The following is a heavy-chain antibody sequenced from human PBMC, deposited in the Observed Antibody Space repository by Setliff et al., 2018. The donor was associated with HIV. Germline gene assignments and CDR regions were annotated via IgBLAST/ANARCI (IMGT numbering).Heavy chain of an antibody. Sequence: SETLSLTCALYGGSFSDYYWSWIRQPPGMGLEWIGEVNRGRRTNYNSSLKSRVTISIDTSRNQFSLKLSSVTAADTAVYYCARSYDSSGYYYLDAFDIWGQGTMVTVSS. D-gene: IGHD3-22*01. V-gene: IGHV4-34*01. J-gene: IGHJ3*02. CDR3: ARSYDSSGYYYLDAFDI. CDR1: GGSFSDYY. CDR2: VNRGRRT.